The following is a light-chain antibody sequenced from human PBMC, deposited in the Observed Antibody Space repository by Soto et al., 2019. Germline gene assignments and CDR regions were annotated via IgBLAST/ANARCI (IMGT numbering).Light chain of an antibody. CDR2: SNN. Sequence: QLVLTQPPSASGTPGQRVTISCSGSSSNIGSNTVNWYQQLPGTAPKLLIHSNNQWPSGVPDRFSGSKSGTSASLAISGLHSEDEADYYCASWDDNLNGGVFGGGTKLTVL. CDR1: SSNIGSNT. V-gene: IGLV1-44*01. J-gene: IGLJ3*02. CDR3: ASWDDNLNGGV.